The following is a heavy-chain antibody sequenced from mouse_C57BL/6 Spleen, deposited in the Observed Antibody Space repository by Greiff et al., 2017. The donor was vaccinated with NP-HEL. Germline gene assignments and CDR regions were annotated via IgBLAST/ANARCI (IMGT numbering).Heavy chain of an antibody. CDR1: GFTFTCYA. CDR2: ISRGGVYF. Sequence: EVQLVESGEGLVKPGGSLKLSCAASGFTFTCYAMSWVRLTPQQRLVWVAYISRGGVYFYYADSVKGRFTISRDNARNTLYLQMSSLKSKDTAMYYCTRGGLQHGYFDVWGTGTTVTVSS. J-gene: IGHJ1*03. V-gene: IGHV5-9-1*02. CDR3: TRGGLQHGYFDV. D-gene: IGHD2-4*01.